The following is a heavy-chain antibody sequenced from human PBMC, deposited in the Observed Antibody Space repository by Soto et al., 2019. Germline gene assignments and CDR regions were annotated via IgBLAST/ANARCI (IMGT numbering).Heavy chain of an antibody. J-gene: IGHJ4*02. CDR1: GGSFSGYY. CDR2: INHSGST. Sequence: SETLSLTCAVYGGSFSGYYWSWIRQPPGKGLEWIGEINHSGSTNYNPSLKSRVTISVDTSKNQFSLKGSSVTAADTAVYYCARGRTVSTVDYFDYWGQGTLVTVSS. D-gene: IGHD3-22*01. CDR3: ARGRTVSTVDYFDY. V-gene: IGHV4-34*01.